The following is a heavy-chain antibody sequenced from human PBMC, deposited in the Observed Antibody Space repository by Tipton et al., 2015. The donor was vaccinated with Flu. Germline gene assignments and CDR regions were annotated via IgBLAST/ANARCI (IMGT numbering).Heavy chain of an antibody. D-gene: IGHD4-17*01. J-gene: IGHJ3*02. Sequence: GSLRLSCAASGFMFSNYEMNWVRQAPGKGLEWVSYISGSGDTIYYADSVKGRFTISRDNAKNSLYLQMNSLRAEDTAIYYCARGFRDYGDYVVHNAFDIWGQGTLVTVSS. CDR2: ISGSGDTI. CDR1: GFMFSNYE. V-gene: IGHV3-48*03. CDR3: ARGFRDYGDYVVHNAFDI.